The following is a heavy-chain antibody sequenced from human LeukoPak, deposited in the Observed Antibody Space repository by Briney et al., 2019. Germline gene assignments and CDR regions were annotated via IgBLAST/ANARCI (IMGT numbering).Heavy chain of an antibody. D-gene: IGHD1-26*01. CDR2: ISSDGTYT. CDR1: GFTFSSHL. J-gene: IGHJ4*02. Sequence: GGSLRLSCAASGFTFSSHLMHWVRQAPGKGLVWVSRISSDGTYTNYADSVRGRFTISRDNAKNTLYLQMNSLRAEDTAVYYCARGPGSSGGYYVGEFWGQGTLVTVSS. V-gene: IGHV3-74*01. CDR3: ARGPGSSGGYYVGEF.